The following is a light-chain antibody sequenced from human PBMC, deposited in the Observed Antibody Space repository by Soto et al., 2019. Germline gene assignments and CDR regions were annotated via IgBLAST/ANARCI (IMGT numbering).Light chain of an antibody. CDR3: QQRSNWLT. CDR2: DTS. Sequence: EIVLTQSPATVSLSPGERATLSCRASQSVSSNLAWYQQKPGQAPRLLIYDTSNRATGIPARFSGSGSGTDFTLTISSLEPEDFAVYYCQQRSNWLTFGGGTKVEI. CDR1: QSVSSN. J-gene: IGKJ4*01. V-gene: IGKV3-11*01.